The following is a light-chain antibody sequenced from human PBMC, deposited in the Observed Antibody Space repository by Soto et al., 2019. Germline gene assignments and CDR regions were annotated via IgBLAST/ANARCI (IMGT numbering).Light chain of an antibody. V-gene: IGKV4-1*01. Sequence: DIVMTQSPDSLAVSLGERATINCKSSQNILYSANNENYLAWFQQKPGQPPKLLICWASTRESGVPDRFSGSGSGTDFTLTISSLQAEDVAVYFCHQYYDIPFTFGQGTKLEIK. CDR2: WAS. CDR1: QNILYSANNENY. CDR3: HQYYDIPFT. J-gene: IGKJ2*01.